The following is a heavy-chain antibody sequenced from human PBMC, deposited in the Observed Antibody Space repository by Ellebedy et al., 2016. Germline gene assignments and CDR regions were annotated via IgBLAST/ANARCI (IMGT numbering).Heavy chain of an antibody. D-gene: IGHD3-10*01. Sequence: GGSLRLXXAASGFTFSSHSMHWVRQAPGKGLVWVSRMKGDGSSISYADSVKGRFTISRDNAKSAVYLQMNSLRAEDTAVYYCAREIGGEYYGSGTYDYWGQGTLVTVSS. CDR2: MKGDGSSI. CDR3: AREIGGEYYGSGTYDY. J-gene: IGHJ4*02. CDR1: GFTFSSHS. V-gene: IGHV3-74*01.